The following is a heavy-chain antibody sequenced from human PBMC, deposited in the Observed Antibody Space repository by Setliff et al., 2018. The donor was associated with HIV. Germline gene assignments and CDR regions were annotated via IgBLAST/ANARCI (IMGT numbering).Heavy chain of an antibody. CDR3: AKTQTVITVYGPFDS. V-gene: IGHV3-23*01. D-gene: IGHD4-4*01. CDR1: GFTFSSHA. CDR2: ISGSGIST. J-gene: IGHJ4*02. Sequence: PGGSLRLSCAASGFTFSSHAMTWVRQAPGQGLEWVSIISGSGISTYYRESVKGRFTVSRDNSNNTVYLQMNSLRAEDTAMYYCAKTQTVITVYGPFDSWGQGTPVTVSS.